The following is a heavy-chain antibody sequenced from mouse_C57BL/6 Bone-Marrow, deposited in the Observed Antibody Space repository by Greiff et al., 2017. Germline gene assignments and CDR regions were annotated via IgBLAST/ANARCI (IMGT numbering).Heavy chain of an antibody. D-gene: IGHD1-1*01. CDR2: IYPRSGNT. CDR3: ANPITTVEYYFDY. J-gene: IGHJ2*01. V-gene: IGHV1-81*01. Sequence: VKLVESGAELARPGASVKLSCKASGYTFTSYGISWVKQRTGQGLEWIGEIYPRSGNTYYNEKFKGKATLTADKSSSTAYMELRSLTSEDSAVYFCANPITTVEYYFDYWGQGTTLTVSS. CDR1: GYTFTSYG.